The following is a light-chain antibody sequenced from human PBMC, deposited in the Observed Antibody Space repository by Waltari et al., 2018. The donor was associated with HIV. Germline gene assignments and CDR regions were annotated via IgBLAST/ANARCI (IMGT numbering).Light chain of an antibody. J-gene: IGKJ4*01. V-gene: IGKV1-9*01. Sequence: IQLTQSPPFLSASPGDRVSIACRANQTISTYLSWYQQKPGKAPKLCLYGASIFQTGVPSRFTGRGAGTEFHLTITRLQPEDFATYYCQQVNSYPRTFGRGTKVEVK. CDR2: GAS. CDR3: QQVNSYPRT. CDR1: QTISTY.